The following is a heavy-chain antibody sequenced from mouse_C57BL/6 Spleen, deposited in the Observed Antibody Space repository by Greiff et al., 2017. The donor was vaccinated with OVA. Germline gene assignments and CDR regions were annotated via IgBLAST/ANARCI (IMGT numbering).Heavy chain of an antibody. CDR3: ARHPYYYGSSYYAMDY. D-gene: IGHD1-1*01. Sequence: QVQLQQSGAELVKPGASVKMSCKASGYTFTSYWITWVKQRPGQGLEWIGDIYPGSGSTNYNEKFKSKATLTVDTSSSTAYMQLSSLTSEDSAVYYCARHPYYYGSSYYAMDYWGQGTSVTVSS. V-gene: IGHV1-55*01. CDR2: IYPGSGST. CDR1: GYTFTSYW. J-gene: IGHJ4*01.